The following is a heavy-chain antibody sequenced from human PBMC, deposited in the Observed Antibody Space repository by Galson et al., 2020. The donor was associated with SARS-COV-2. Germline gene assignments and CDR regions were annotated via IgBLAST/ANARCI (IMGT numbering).Heavy chain of an antibody. J-gene: IGHJ3*02. V-gene: IGHV4-39*07. Sequence: SQTLSLTCTVSGGSISNNAYYWGWVRQPPGKGLEFIGNVYYSGGTYYNASLKSRITISVDTSKNQFSLSLNSVTAADTAVYYCARIPLVRGALDAFDIWGQGTLVTVSS. CDR3: ARIPLVRGALDAFDI. D-gene: IGHD3-10*01. CDR2: VYYSGGT. CDR1: GGSISNNAYY.